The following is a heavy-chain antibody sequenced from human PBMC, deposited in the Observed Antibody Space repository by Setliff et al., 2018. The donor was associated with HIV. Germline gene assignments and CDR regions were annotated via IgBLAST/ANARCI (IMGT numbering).Heavy chain of an antibody. CDR2: IYYGSKWYS. D-gene: IGHD3-22*01. Sequence: SQTLSLTCAISGDSVLSSRAAWNWIRQSPSGGLEWLGRIYYGSKWYSEYAVSVKSRLTIKPDTLENRFSLQLSSVTPEDTAVYFCARDCDPSRYYYLSLFDFWGQGTPVTVSS. CDR1: GDSVLSSRAA. V-gene: IGHV6-1*01. J-gene: IGHJ4*02. CDR3: ARDCDPSRYYYLSLFDF.